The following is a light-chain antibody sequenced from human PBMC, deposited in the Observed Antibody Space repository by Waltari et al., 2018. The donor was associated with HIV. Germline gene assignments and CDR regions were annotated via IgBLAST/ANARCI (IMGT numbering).Light chain of an antibody. CDR2: EVR. J-gene: IGLJ1*01. CDR1: TSDVGGDNY. V-gene: IGLV2-14*01. Sequence: QSGLTQPASVSGSPGQPLTISCTGTTSDVGGDNYVSWYQQHPGTAPKLIVSEVRNRPAGVSNLFSGSKSGNTASLTISGLQPEDETDYYCSSFSSSSTPYVFGTGTKVTVL. CDR3: SSFSSSSTPYV.